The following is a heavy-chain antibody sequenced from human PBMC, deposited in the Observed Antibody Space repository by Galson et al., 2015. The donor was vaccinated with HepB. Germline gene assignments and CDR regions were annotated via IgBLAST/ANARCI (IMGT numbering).Heavy chain of an antibody. J-gene: IGHJ4*02. V-gene: IGHV3-30*04. CDR1: GFTFNSYA. CDR3: VKGGGYSAIRGRGGFDS. D-gene: IGHD5-12*01. Sequence: SLRLSCAASGFTFNSYAMHWVRQVPGKGLQWVAVITYDGTNKFYARSVKGRFTISRDNSGNTLFLHMNSLRPEDTALYYCVKGGGYSAIRGRGGFDSWGQGALVTVSS. CDR2: ITYDGTNK.